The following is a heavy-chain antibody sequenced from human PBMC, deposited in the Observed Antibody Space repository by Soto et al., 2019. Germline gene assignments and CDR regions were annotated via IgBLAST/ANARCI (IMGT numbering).Heavy chain of an antibody. CDR1: GFTFSSYE. CDR3: ARLNTGFWSGYHNWFDP. J-gene: IGHJ5*02. D-gene: IGHD3-3*01. Sequence: VGSLRLSCAASGFTFSSYEMNWVRQAPGKGLEWVSYISSSGSTIYYADSVKGRFTISRDNAKNSLYLQMNSLRAEDTAVYYCARLNTGFWSGYHNWFDPWGQGTLVTVSS. CDR2: ISSSGSTI. V-gene: IGHV3-48*03.